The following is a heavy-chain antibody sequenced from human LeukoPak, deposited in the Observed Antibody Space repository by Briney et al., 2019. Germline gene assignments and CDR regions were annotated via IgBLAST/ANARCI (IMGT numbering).Heavy chain of an antibody. J-gene: IGHJ4*02. Sequence: GRSLRLCCAASGFTFSSYGMHWVRQAPGKGLEWVAVISYDGSNKYYADSVKGRFTMSRDNSNNTLYLQMNSLRAEDTAVYYCAKGAAVAGFDYWGQGALVTVSS. D-gene: IGHD6-19*01. CDR1: GFTFSSYG. V-gene: IGHV3-30*18. CDR2: ISYDGSNK. CDR3: AKGAAVAGFDY.